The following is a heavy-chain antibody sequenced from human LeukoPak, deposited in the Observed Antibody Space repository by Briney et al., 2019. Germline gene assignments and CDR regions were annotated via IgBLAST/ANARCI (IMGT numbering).Heavy chain of an antibody. CDR3: ARVPRSYYYYYYMDV. D-gene: IGHD1-1*01. CDR1: GGSISGYH. V-gene: IGHV4-59*01. CDR2: IYYSGNS. Sequence: SETLSLTCNVSGGSISGYHWSWIRQPPGKGLEWLGYIYYSGNSNYNPSLKSRVTISADTSKNQFSLKLSSVTAADTAVYYCARVPRSYYYYYYMDVWGKGTTVTVSS. J-gene: IGHJ6*03.